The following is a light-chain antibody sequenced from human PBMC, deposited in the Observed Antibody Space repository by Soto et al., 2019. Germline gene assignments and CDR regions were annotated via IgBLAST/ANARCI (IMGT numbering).Light chain of an antibody. CDR1: QFISNW. CDR2: AAS. CDR3: QQNYSATWT. V-gene: IGKV1-12*01. J-gene: IGKJ1*01. Sequence: DIQVTQSPSYVSASVGDTVTITCRASQFISNWLAWYQQKPGNAPKLLIYAASSLESGVPSRFSGSGSATDFTLTISSLQPEDFATYSCQQNYSATWTFGQGTKVDIK.